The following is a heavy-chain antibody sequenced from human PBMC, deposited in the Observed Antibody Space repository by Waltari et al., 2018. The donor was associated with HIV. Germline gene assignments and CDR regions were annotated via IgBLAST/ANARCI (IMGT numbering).Heavy chain of an antibody. CDR1: GGSISSYY. Sequence: QVQLQESGPGLVKPSETLSLTCTVSGGSISSYYWSWIRQPPGKGLEWIGYIYYSGSTNYNPSLKSRVTISVDTSKNQFSLKLSSVTAADTAVYYCARSSSPTYYYYYYMDVWGKGTTVTVSS. D-gene: IGHD6-6*01. V-gene: IGHV4-59*01. J-gene: IGHJ6*03. CDR3: ARSSSPTYYYYYYMDV. CDR2: IYYSGST.